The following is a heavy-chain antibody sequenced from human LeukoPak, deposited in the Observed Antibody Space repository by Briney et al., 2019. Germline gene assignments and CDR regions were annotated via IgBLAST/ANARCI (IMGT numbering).Heavy chain of an antibody. CDR2: ISYDGSNK. CDR1: GFTFSSYG. D-gene: IGHD3-16*01. Sequence: GGSLRLSCAASGFTFSSYGMHWVRQAPGKGLEGVAVISYDGSNKYYADSVKGRFTISRDNSRNTLYLQMNSLRAEDTAVYYCAKNFWGGGFDYWGQGTLVTVSS. J-gene: IGHJ4*02. V-gene: IGHV3-30*18. CDR3: AKNFWGGGFDY.